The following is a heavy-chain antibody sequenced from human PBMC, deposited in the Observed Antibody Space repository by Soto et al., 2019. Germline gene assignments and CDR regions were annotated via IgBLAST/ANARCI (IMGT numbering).Heavy chain of an antibody. CDR1: GYSFTSYW. CDR2: IYPGDSDT. J-gene: IGHJ6*02. Sequence: PGESLNISCKGSGYSFTSYWIGWVRQMPGKGLEWMGIIYPGDSDTRYSPSFQGQVTISADTSISTAYLQWSSLKASDTAMYYCARLAARDIVVVVAAKNYYYYGMDVWGQGNTVTVSS. D-gene: IGHD2-15*01. V-gene: IGHV5-51*01. CDR3: ARLAARDIVVVVAAKNYYYYGMDV.